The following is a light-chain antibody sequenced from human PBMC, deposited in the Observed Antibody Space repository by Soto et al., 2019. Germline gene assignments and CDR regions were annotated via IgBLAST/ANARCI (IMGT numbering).Light chain of an antibody. CDR3: QKYNSAPRA. Sequence: DIQMTQSPSSLSASVGDRVTITCRASQGISNFLAWYQQKPGKVPKLLIYDASTLQSGVPSRFSGSGSGTDFTLTISSLHPEDVATYYCQKYNSAPRAFGQGTKVEIK. J-gene: IGKJ1*01. CDR1: QGISNF. CDR2: DAS. V-gene: IGKV1-27*01.